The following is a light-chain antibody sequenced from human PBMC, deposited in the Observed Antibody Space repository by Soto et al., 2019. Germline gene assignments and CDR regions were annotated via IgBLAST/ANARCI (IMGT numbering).Light chain of an antibody. V-gene: IGKV1-6*01. CDR1: QTISSW. CDR2: AAS. Sequence: IQMTQSPSTLSASVGDRVTIACRASQTISSWVAWYQQKPGKAPKLLISAASFLQSGVPSRFSGSGSGADFTLTISSLQPEDFATYYCLQDYNYPRTFGQGTKVDI. CDR3: LQDYNYPRT. J-gene: IGKJ1*01.